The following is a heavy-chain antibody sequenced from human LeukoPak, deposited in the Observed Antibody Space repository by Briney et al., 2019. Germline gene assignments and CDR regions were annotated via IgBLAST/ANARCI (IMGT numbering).Heavy chain of an antibody. V-gene: IGHV3-23*01. J-gene: IGHJ4*02. CDR1: GSTFSSYA. CDR2: ISGSGGST. D-gene: IGHD3-22*01. Sequence: GGSLRLSCAASGSTFSSYAMSWVRQAPGKGLEWVSAISGSGGSTYYADSVKGRFTISRDNSKNTLYLQMNSLRAEDTAVYYCAGGKKVVVTSFDYWGQGTLVTVSS. CDR3: AGGKKVVVTSFDY.